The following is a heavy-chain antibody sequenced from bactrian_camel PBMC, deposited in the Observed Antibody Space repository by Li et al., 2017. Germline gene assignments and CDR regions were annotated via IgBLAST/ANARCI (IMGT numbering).Heavy chain of an antibody. J-gene: IGHJ6*01. CDR1: TQSPFC. V-gene: IGHV3S31*01. CDR3: AAAGPGSCLTSIQTLGVIGVHQFGY. CDR2: IYTGGGRK. Sequence: VQLVESGGGSVEAGGSLVVSCAYTQSPFCMGWFRQTPGKEREGVAGIYTGGGRKYYYPSVLGRFTISEDTAKNTLYLQMDSLKPEDSATYYCAAAGPGSCLTSIQTLGVIGVHQFGYWGQGTQVTVS. D-gene: IGHD1*01.